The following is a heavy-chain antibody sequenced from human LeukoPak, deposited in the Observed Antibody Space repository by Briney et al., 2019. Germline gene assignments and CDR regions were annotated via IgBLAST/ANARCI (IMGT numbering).Heavy chain of an antibody. D-gene: IGHD6-13*01. V-gene: IGHV3-23*01. Sequence: GGSLRLSCAASGFTFSSYAMSWVRQAPGKGLEWVSAISGSGGSTYYADSVKGRFTISRDNSKNTLYLQMNSLRAEDTAVYYSAKSYHPGSSWHTGIAHWGQGTLVNVSS. CDR1: GFTFSSYA. J-gene: IGHJ4*02. CDR3: AKSYHPGSSWHTGIAH. CDR2: ISGSGGST.